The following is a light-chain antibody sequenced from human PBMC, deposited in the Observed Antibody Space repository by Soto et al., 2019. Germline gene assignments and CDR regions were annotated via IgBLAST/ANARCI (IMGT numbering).Light chain of an antibody. V-gene: IGKV1-39*01. Sequence: DIQMTQSPSSLSASVGDRVTITCRASQSISSYLNWYQQKPGKAPKLLIYAASSLQSGVPSRFSGSGSGTDFTLTISSLPPEDFATDYCQQSYSTPTCGQGTKLEIK. CDR2: AAS. J-gene: IGKJ2*01. CDR3: QQSYSTPT. CDR1: QSISSY.